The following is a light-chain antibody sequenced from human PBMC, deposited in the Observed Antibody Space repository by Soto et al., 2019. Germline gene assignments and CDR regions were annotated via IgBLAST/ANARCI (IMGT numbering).Light chain of an antibody. CDR1: GSNIGAGYD. CDR3: QSYDSSPSGYV. CDR2: ANI. Sequence: QSVLTRPPSVSGAPGQRVTISCTGIGSNIGAGYDVHWYQQLPGTAPKLLIFANINRPSGVPDRFSGSRSGTSASLAVTGLRAEGEADYYCQSYDSSPSGYVFGTGTKVTVL. V-gene: IGLV1-40*01. J-gene: IGLJ1*01.